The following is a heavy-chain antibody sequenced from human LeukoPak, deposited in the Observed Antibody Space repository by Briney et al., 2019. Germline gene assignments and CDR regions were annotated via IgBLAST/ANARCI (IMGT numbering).Heavy chain of an antibody. Sequence: ASVKVSCKASGYTFTGYYMHWVRQAPGQGLEWMGWINPNSGGTNYAQKSQGWVTMTRDTSISTAYMELSRLRFDDTAVYYCAVIAAAAGIFRYWGQGTLVTVSS. V-gene: IGHV1-2*04. CDR2: INPNSGGT. J-gene: IGHJ4*02. CDR3: AVIAAAAGIFRY. CDR1: GYTFTGYY. D-gene: IGHD6-13*01.